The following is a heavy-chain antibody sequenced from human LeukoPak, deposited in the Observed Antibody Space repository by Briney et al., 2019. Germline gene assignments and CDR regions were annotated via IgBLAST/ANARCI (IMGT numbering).Heavy chain of an antibody. V-gene: IGHV1-8*01. J-gene: IGHJ4*02. Sequence: ASVKVSCKASGYTFTGYDINWVRQATGQGLEWMGWMNPNSGNTGYAQKFQGRVTMTRNTSISTAYMELSSLRSEDTAVYYCARSRDGYTANYGDYWGQGMLVTVSS. CDR1: GYTFTGYD. CDR3: ARSRDGYTANYGDY. D-gene: IGHD5-24*01. CDR2: MNPNSGNT.